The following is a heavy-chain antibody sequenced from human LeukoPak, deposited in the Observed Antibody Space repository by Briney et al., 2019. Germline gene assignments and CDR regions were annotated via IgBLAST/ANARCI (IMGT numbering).Heavy chain of an antibody. CDR3: ARGSKAAPGTFDY. CDR1: GGSISSSNW. CDR2: IYHSGST. D-gene: IGHD6-13*01. Sequence: SETLTLTCAVSGGSISSSNWWSWVRQPPGKGLEWIGEIYHSGSTDYNPSLKSRVAISVDTSKNQFSLKLSSVTAADTAVYYCARGSKAAPGTFDYWGQGTLVTVSS. V-gene: IGHV4-4*02. J-gene: IGHJ4*02.